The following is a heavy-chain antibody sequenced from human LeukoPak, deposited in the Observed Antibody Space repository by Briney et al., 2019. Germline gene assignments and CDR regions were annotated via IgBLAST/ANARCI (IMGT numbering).Heavy chain of an antibody. J-gene: IGHJ4*02. D-gene: IGHD6-13*01. CDR2: INHSGST. CDR3: ARVPTEAIIAAAGSAKLDY. CDR1: GGSFSGYY. V-gene: IGHV4-34*01. Sequence: PSETLSLTCAVYGGSFSGYYWSWIRQPPGKGLEWIGEINHSGSTNYNPSLKSRVTISVDTSKNQFSLKLSSVTAADTAVYYCARVPTEAIIAAAGSAKLDYWGQGTLVTVSS.